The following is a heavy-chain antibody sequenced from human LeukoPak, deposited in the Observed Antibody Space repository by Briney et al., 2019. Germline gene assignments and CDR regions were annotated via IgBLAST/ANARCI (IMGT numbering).Heavy chain of an antibody. D-gene: IGHD6-13*01. CDR3: ARPSSSLADY. CDR2: ISPGGDRI. J-gene: IGHJ4*02. CDR1: GFTFSNYY. Sequence: GGSLRLSCAASGFTFSNYYMSWIRQAPGKGLEWVSYISPGGDRIYYADSVRGRFTVSRDNAESSLYLQMNGLRVEDTAVYYCARPSSSLADYWGQGTLVTVSS. V-gene: IGHV3-11*01.